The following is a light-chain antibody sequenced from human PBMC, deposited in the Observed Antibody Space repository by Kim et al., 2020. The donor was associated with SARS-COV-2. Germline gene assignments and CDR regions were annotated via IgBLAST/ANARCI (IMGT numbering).Light chain of an antibody. Sequence: SLAPGERATLSCRASQSVSSSYLAWYQQKPGQAPRLLIYGASSRATGIPDRFSGSGSGTDFTLTISRLEPEDFAVYYCQHPRTWTFGQGTKVDIK. V-gene: IGKV3-20*01. J-gene: IGKJ1*01. CDR3: QHPRTWT. CDR1: QSVSSSY. CDR2: GAS.